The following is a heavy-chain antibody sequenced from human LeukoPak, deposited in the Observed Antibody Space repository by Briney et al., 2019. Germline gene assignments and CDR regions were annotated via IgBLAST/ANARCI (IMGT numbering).Heavy chain of an antibody. CDR1: GFTFSSHA. CDR2: ITGSGVTT. J-gene: IGHJ4*02. CDR3: AVPGGNGGYFDY. D-gene: IGHD3-16*01. V-gene: IGHV3-23*01. Sequence: PGGSLRLSCAASGFTFSSHAMSWFRQAPGKGLEWVAAITGSGVTTYYADSVKGRFTISRDNSKNTLYLQMNSLRAEDTAVYYCAVPGGNGGYFDYWGQGTLVTVSS.